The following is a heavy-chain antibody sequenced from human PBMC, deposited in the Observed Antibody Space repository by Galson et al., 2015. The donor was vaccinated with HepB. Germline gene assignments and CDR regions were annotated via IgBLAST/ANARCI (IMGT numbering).Heavy chain of an antibody. V-gene: IGHV5-10-1*01. CDR2: IDPSDSYT. D-gene: IGHD2-21*02. J-gene: IGHJ4*02. Sequence: QSGAEVKKPGESLRISCTGSGYSFTSYWITWVRQMPGKGLEWMGRIDPSDSYTDYSPSFQGHVTISTDKSTATAYLQWSSLKASDTAMYYCARHERSDLCGGDCYIYWGRGTLVTVSS. CDR1: GYSFTSYW. CDR3: ARHERSDLCGGDCYIY.